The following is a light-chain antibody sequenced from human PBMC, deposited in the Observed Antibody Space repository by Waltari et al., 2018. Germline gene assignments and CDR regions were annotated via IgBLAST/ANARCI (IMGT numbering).Light chain of an antibody. Sequence: QSALTQPASVSGSPGQSITISCTGTSSDIGGYSYVSWYQQVPGKAPKLIIYDVSNRPSGVSSRFSGSKSGNTASLTISGLQAEDEANYYCSSYIDSSTLELFGGGTSLTVL. CDR1: SSDIGGYSY. CDR3: SSYIDSSTLEL. J-gene: IGLJ2*01. V-gene: IGLV2-14*03. CDR2: DVS.